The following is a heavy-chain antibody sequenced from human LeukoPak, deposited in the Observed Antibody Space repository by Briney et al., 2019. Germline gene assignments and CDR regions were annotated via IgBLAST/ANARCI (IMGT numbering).Heavy chain of an antibody. V-gene: IGHV3-11*01. CDR2: ISRSGSTK. CDR1: GFTFSDYN. CDR3: ARVLRYCSGGNCYSGGLGYMDV. Sequence: GSLRLSCAASGFTFSDYNMMWIRQAPGKGLEWVSSISRSGSTKYYADSVKGRFTISRDNAKNSLFLQMNSLRAEDTAVYYCARVLRYCSGGNCYSGGLGYMDVWGKGTTVTISS. J-gene: IGHJ6*03. D-gene: IGHD2-15*01.